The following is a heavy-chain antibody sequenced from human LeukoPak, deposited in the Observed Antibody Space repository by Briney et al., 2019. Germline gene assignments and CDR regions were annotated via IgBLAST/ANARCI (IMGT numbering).Heavy chain of an antibody. CDR1: GSTFGNYY. D-gene: IGHD1-26*01. V-gene: IGHV3-7*03. Sequence: GGSLRLSCAASGSTFGNYYMSWVRQAPGKGLEWVANIKHDGNWKFYADSVKGRFTVSRDNAEKSVYLHMSSLRAEDTAMYYCARAGRYPNWFDPWGQGTLVTVSS. CDR3: ARAGRYPNWFDP. J-gene: IGHJ5*02. CDR2: IKHDGNWK.